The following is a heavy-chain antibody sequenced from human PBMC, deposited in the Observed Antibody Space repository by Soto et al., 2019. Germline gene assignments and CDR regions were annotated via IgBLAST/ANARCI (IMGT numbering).Heavy chain of an antibody. CDR3: AKDTYYHDSSGYYIFDF. J-gene: IGHJ4*02. Sequence: PGGSLRLSCAASGFTFSSYGMHWVRQAPGKGLEWVAVISYDGSNKNYADSVKGRFTISRDNSKNTVYLQMNSLRAEDTALYYCAKDTYYHDSSGYYIFDFWGQGTLVTVSS. CDR1: GFTFSSYG. CDR2: ISYDGSNK. D-gene: IGHD3-22*01. V-gene: IGHV3-30*18.